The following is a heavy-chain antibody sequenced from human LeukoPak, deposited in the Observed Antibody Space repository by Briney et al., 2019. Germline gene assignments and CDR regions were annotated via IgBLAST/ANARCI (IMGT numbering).Heavy chain of an antibody. Sequence: GGSLRLSCAASGFTFSSYGMHWVRQAPGKGLEWVSFIRYDGSNKYYADSVKGRFTISRDNSKNTLYLQMNSLRAEDTAVYYCVIDYYFSSGYYSPTRGYFDYWGQGTLVTVSS. J-gene: IGHJ4*02. CDR3: VIDYYFSSGYYSPTRGYFDY. V-gene: IGHV3-30*02. CDR2: IRYDGSNK. CDR1: GFTFSSYG. D-gene: IGHD3-3*01.